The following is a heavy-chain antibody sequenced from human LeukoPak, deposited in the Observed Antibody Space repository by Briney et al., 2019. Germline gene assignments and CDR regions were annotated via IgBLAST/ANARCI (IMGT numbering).Heavy chain of an antibody. V-gene: IGHV4-39*01. J-gene: IGHJ4*02. D-gene: IGHD3-10*01. CDR3: ARHAGYYGSGSKVDY. CDR2: IYYSGST. Sequence: SETLSLTCTVSGGFISSSTHYWGWIRQPPGKVPEWIGSIYYSGSTYYNPSVKSRVTISVDTSKNHMSLILTSVTAADTAVYSCARHAGYYGSGSKVDYWGQGSLVTVSS. CDR1: GGFISSSTHY.